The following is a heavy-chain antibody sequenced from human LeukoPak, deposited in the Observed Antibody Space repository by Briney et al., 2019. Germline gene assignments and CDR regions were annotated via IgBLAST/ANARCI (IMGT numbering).Heavy chain of an antibody. CDR2: IIPIFGTA. J-gene: IGHJ4*02. D-gene: IGHD5-24*01. CDR3: ANTKGTQYDY. Sequence: SVKVSCKASGGTFSSYAISWVRQAPRHGLEWMGGIIPIFGTANYAQKFQGRVTITADESTSTAYMELSSLRSDDTAVYYCANTKGTQYDYWGQGTLVTVSS. V-gene: IGHV1-69*13. CDR1: GGTFSSYA.